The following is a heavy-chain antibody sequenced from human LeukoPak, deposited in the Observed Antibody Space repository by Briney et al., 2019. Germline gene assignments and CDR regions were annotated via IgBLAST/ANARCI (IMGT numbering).Heavy chain of an antibody. CDR2: ISGSGGST. CDR3: AKEMDCSSTSCYTPYFDY. Sequence: GGSLRLSCAASGFTFSSYAMSWVRQAPGKGLEWVSAISGSGGSTYYADSVKGRFTISRDNSKNTLYLQMNSLRAEDTAVYYCAKEMDCSSTSCYTPYFDYWGQGTLVTVPS. V-gene: IGHV3-23*01. J-gene: IGHJ4*02. D-gene: IGHD2-2*02. CDR1: GFTFSSYA.